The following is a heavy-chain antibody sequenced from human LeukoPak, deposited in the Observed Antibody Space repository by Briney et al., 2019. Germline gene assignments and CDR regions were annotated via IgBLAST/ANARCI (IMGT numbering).Heavy chain of an antibody. V-gene: IGHV1-69*06. D-gene: IGHD3-3*01. CDR2: INPIFGRT. CDR1: GGTFTSYA. J-gene: IGHJ3*02. CDR3: PKDPGDDFWRGYFVMDEGSGGFDT. Sequence: SVKVSCKASGGTFTSYAISWVRQAPGQGLEWMGGINPIFGRTNYAQKFQGRVTITADTSTSTAYMQLSSLRPAGPAVSSCPKDPGDDFWRGYFVMDEGSGGFDTWGQGTMVTVSS.